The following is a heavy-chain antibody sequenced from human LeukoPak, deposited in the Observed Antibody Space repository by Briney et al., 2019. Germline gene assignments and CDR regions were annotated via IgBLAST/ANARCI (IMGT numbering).Heavy chain of an antibody. V-gene: IGHV3-11*05. D-gene: IGHD3-16*01. J-gene: IGHJ4*02. Sequence: TGGSLRLSCAVSGFSLSDYYMNWVRQAPGKGLEWMAYVTNTGRSTNYADSVRGRFTISSDSAKNSVSFQLTSLTAEDKAVYYCARGRRGSYYTFQVWGQGTLVSVSS. CDR1: GFSLSDYY. CDR3: ARGRRGSYYTFQV. CDR2: VTNTGRST.